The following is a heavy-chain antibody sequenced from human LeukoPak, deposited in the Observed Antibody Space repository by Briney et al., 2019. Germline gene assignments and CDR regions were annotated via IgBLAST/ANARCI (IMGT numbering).Heavy chain of an antibody. CDR2: IHHSGST. J-gene: IGHJ6*03. CDR3: ARHKDYYYSYMDV. CDR1: GGSFSSYY. V-gene: IGHV4-34*01. Sequence: SETLSLTCAVYGGSFSSYYWSWIRQPPGKGLEWIGEIHHSGSTNYNPSLKSRVTISVDTSKNQFSLKLSSVTAADTAVYYCARHKDYYYSYMDVWGKGTTVTISS.